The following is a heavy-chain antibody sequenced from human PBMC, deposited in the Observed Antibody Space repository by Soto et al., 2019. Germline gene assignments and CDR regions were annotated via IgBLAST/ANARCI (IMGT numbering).Heavy chain of an antibody. CDR3: ARDSGYSSSPSWFDP. CDR1: GGSISSYY. J-gene: IGHJ5*02. V-gene: IGHV4-59*01. Sequence: QVQLQESGPGLVKPSETLSLTCTVSGGSISSYYWSWIRQPPGKGLEWIGYIYYSGSTNYNPSLKSRVTISVDTSKNQFSLKLSSVTAADTAVYYCARDSGYSSSPSWFDPWGQGTLVTVSS. D-gene: IGHD6-13*01. CDR2: IYYSGST.